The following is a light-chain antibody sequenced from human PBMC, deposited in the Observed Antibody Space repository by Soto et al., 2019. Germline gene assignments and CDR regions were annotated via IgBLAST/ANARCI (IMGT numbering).Light chain of an antibody. J-gene: IGLJ2*01. V-gene: IGLV1-40*01. CDR3: QSYDSSLSGSKVV. Sequence: QSVLTQPPSVSGAPGQRVTISCTGSSSNIGAGYEVHWYQQLPGTAPKLVIYGNRNRPSGVPDRFSGSKSGTSASLAITGLQAEDEADYYCQSYDSSLSGSKVVFGGGTKLTVL. CDR1: SSNIGAGYE. CDR2: GNR.